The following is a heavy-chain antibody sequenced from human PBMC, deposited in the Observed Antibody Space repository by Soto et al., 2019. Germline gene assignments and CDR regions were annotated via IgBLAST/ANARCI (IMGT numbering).Heavy chain of an antibody. J-gene: IGHJ5*02. CDR3: ARDLIAAAGSSLPALIDP. CDR2: INAGNGNT. CDR1: GYTFTSYA. Sequence: QVQLVQSGAEVKKPGASVKVSCKASGYTFTSYAMHWVRQAPGQRLEWMGWINAGNGNTKYSQKFQGRVTITRDTSASTAYMELSSLRSEDTAVYYCARDLIAAAGSSLPALIDPWGQGTLVTVSS. D-gene: IGHD6-13*01. V-gene: IGHV1-3*01.